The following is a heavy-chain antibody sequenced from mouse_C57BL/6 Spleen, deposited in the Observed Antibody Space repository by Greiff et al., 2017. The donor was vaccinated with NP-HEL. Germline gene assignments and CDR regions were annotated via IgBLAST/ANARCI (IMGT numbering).Heavy chain of an antibody. CDR1: GFTFSDYG. V-gene: IGHV5-17*01. Sequence: EVKLVESGGGLAKPGGSLKLSCAASGFTFSDYGMHWVRQAPEKGLEWVAYISSGSSTIYYADTVKGRFTISRDNATNTLVLQMTSLRSEDTAMYYCARAGGTAQDAKDYWGQGTSVTVSS. CDR2: ISSGSSTI. D-gene: IGHD3-2*02. CDR3: ARAGGTAQDAKDY. J-gene: IGHJ4*01.